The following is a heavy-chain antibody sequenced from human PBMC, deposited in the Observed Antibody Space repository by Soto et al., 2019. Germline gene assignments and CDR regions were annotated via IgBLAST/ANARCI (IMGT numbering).Heavy chain of an antibody. CDR3: ANDTGRHYDSGWGHSYGLDV. Sequence: EVQLLESGGGLVQPGGSLTLSCAASGFIFSTYAMTWVRQAPGKGLEWVSAISGSTSNPYYADSVKGRFTISRDNSKNTVYLKMNSLRSEDTALYYCANDTGRHYDSGWGHSYGLDVWGQGTTVTVSS. J-gene: IGHJ6*02. CDR2: ISGSTSNP. V-gene: IGHV3-23*01. D-gene: IGHD3-22*01. CDR1: GFIFSTYA.